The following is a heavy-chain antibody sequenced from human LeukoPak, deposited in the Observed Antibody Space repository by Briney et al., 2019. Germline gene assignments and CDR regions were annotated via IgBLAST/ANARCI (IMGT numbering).Heavy chain of an antibody. CDR2: ISSSSIYI. J-gene: IGHJ5*02. Sequence: GGSLRLSCAASGFTFSTYSMNWVRQAPGKGLEWVSSISSSSIYIYYADSVKGRFTISRDNSKNTLYLQMNSLRAEDTAVYYCARDTKVLRYFDWLLSGWNWFDPWGQGTLVTVSS. V-gene: IGHV3-21*01. CDR1: GFTFSTYS. D-gene: IGHD3-9*01. CDR3: ARDTKVLRYFDWLLSGWNWFDP.